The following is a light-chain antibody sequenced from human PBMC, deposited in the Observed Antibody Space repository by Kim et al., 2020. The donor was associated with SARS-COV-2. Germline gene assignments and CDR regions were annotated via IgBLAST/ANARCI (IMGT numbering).Light chain of an antibody. CDR3: QQYQSSPWT. Sequence: EIVLTQSPGTLSLSPGERTTLSCRASQPIITSNLAWYQQRLGQTPRLLIYSASNRATGVPDRFSGSGSGTDFTLTISRLEPEDFAVYYGQQYQSSPWTFGQGNKVDIK. CDR2: SAS. J-gene: IGKJ1*01. CDR1: QPIITSN. V-gene: IGKV3-20*01.